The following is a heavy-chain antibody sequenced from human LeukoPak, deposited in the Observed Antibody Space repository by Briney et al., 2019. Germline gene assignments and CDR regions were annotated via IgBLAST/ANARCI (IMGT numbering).Heavy chain of an antibody. V-gene: IGHV3-30*18. Sequence: PGGSLRLSCAASGFTFSSYGMHWVRQAPGKGLEWVAVISYDGSNKYYADSVKGRFTISRDNSKNTLYLQMNSLRAEDTAVYYCAKLQPPTAVAGKGVRVDAFDIWGQGTMVTVSS. CDR2: ISYDGSNK. D-gene: IGHD6-19*01. CDR1: GFTFSSYG. CDR3: AKLQPPTAVAGKGVRVDAFDI. J-gene: IGHJ3*02.